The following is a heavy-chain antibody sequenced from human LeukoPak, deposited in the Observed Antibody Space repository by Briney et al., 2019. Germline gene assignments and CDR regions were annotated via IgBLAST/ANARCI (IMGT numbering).Heavy chain of an antibody. Sequence: ASVKVSYKASGYTFTGYYMHWVRPAPGQGLEWMGWINPNSGGTNYAQKFQGRVTMTRDTSISTAYMELSRLRSDDTAVYYCARVDSPYDSSGYYLSGMDVWGQGTTVTVSS. CDR3: ARVDSPYDSSGYYLSGMDV. CDR1: GYTFTGYY. J-gene: IGHJ6*02. D-gene: IGHD3-22*01. CDR2: INPNSGGT. V-gene: IGHV1-2*02.